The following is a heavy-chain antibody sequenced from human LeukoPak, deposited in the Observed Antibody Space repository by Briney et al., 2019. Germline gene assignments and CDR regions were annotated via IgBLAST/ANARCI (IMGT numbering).Heavy chain of an antibody. V-gene: IGHV3-7*01. CDR3: ARLGNRYSDL. J-gene: IGHJ2*01. CDR2: IKQDGSEK. CDR1: GFTFSTYW. D-gene: IGHD4-23*01. Sequence: PGGSLRLSCAASGFTFSTYWRSWVRQAPGKGLEWVAYIKQDGSEKYYVDSVKGRFTLSRDNARNSVYLQMNSLRADDTAVYYCARLGNRYSDLWGRGTLVTVSS.